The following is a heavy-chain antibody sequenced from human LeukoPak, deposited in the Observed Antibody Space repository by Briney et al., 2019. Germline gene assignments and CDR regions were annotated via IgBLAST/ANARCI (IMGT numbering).Heavy chain of an antibody. V-gene: IGHV3-30*04. CDR3: AKWGDYDVLTGYYVSDY. D-gene: IGHD3-9*01. CDR1: GFTFSSYA. J-gene: IGHJ4*02. CDR2: LSYDGSNK. Sequence: GSLRLSCAASGFTFSSYAMHWVRQAPGKGLEWVAVLSYDGSNKYYADSVKSRFTISRDNSKNTLYLQINSLRAEDTAVYYCAKWGDYDVLTGYYVSDYWGQGTLVTVSS.